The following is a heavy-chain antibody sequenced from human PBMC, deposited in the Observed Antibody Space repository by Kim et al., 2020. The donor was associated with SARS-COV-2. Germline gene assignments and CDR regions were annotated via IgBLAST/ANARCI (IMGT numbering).Heavy chain of an antibody. CDR1: SGSFSSYY. V-gene: IGHV4-59*13. CDR3: ARGPTRNYFDY. Sequence: SETLSLNCTVSSGSFSSYYWSWVRQPPGKALEWIGYIYYSGSTNYNPSLESRVTISLDTSKNHFSLKLSSVTAADTAVYYCARGPTRNYFDYLGQGSLVT. CDR2: IYYSGST. J-gene: IGHJ4*02.